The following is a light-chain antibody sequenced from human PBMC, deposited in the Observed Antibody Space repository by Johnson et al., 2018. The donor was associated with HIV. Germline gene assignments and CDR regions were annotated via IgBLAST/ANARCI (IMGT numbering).Light chain of an antibody. CDR1: SSTIGNNF. CDR3: GTWDSSLSAYV. V-gene: IGLV1-51*02. J-gene: IGLJ1*01. CDR2: SHS. Sequence: QPVLTQPPSVSAAPGQKVTISCSGSSSTIGNNFVSWHHQVSGTAPKLLIYSHSQRPSGVPDRFSGSKSGTSATLGITVLQTGDEADYYCGTWDSSLSAYVFGTGTKVTVL.